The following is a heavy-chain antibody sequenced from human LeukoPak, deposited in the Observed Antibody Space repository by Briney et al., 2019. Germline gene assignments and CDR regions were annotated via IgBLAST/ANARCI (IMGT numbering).Heavy chain of an antibody. CDR2: IIPIFGTA. Sequence: SVKVSCKASGGTFSSYAISWVRQAPGQGLEWMGGIIPIFGTANYAQKFQGRVTITADESTSTAYMELSSLRSEDTAVYYCARDRQWFGDPTEVYHYYYGMDVWGQGTTVTVSS. CDR1: GGTFSSYA. V-gene: IGHV1-69*13. CDR3: ARDRQWFGDPTEVYHYYYGMDV. D-gene: IGHD3-10*01. J-gene: IGHJ6*02.